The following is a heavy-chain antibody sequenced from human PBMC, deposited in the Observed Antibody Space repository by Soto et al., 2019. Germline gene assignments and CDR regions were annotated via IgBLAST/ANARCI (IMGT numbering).Heavy chain of an antibody. Sequence: QVQLQESGPGLVKPSQTLSLTCTVSGASMSSGGYYWTWIRQSPGKGLEWIGYIYYSGSTYYNPSLESRVAISLDTSRSQFSLTLHSVTAAYTAIYYCARDRHNNFFDPWGQGTLVTVSS. D-gene: IGHD6-6*01. J-gene: IGHJ5*02. V-gene: IGHV4-31*03. CDR2: IYYSGST. CDR1: GASMSSGGYY. CDR3: ARDRHNNFFDP.